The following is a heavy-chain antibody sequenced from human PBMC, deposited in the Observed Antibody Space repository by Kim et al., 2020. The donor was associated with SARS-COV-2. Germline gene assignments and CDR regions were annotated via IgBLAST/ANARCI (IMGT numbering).Heavy chain of an antibody. CDR3: ARDGCSGGSCSYAFDI. D-gene: IGHD2-15*01. Sequence: SETLSLICTVSGGSISSGGYYWSWIRQHPGKGLEWIGYIYYSGSTYYNPSLKSRVTISVDTSKNQFSLKLSSVTAADTAVYYCARDGCSGGSCSYAFDIWGQGTMVTVSS. J-gene: IGHJ3*02. CDR1: GGSISSGGYY. CDR2: IYYSGST. V-gene: IGHV4-31*03.